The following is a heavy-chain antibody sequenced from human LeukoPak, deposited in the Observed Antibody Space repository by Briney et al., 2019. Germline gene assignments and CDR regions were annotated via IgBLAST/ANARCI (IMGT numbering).Heavy chain of an antibody. CDR3: ARSYNWNYALFDY. J-gene: IGHJ4*02. Sequence: PGGSLRLSCAASGFTFSSYWMSWVRQAPGKGLEGVANIKQDGSEKYYVDSVKGRFTISRDNAKNSLYLQMNSLRAEDTAVYYCARSYNWNYALFDYWGQGTLVTVSS. D-gene: IGHD1-7*01. V-gene: IGHV3-7*01. CDR2: IKQDGSEK. CDR1: GFTFSSYW.